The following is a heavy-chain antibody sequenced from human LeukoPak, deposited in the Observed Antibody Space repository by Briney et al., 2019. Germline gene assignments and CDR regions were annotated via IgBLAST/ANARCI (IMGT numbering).Heavy chain of an antibody. Sequence: ASVKVSCKASGYTFSSYGNSWVRQAPGQGLEWMGWISAYNGNTYYAQKLQGRVTMTTDTSTSTAYMELRSLRSDDTTVYYCARDLGSSRGWPFDYWGQGTLVTASS. V-gene: IGHV1-18*01. CDR1: GYTFSSYG. CDR2: ISAYNGNT. D-gene: IGHD6-19*01. CDR3: ARDLGSSRGWPFDY. J-gene: IGHJ4*02.